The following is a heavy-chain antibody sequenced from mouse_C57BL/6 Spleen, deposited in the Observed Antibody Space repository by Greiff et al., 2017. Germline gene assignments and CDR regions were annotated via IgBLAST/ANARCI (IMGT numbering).Heavy chain of an antibody. V-gene: IGHV5-17*01. D-gene: IGHD2-4*01. CDR1: GFTFSDYG. J-gene: IGHJ4*01. CDR2: ISSGSSTI. Sequence: EVHLVESGGGLVKPGGSLKLSCAASGFTFSDYGMHWVRQSPEKGLEWVAYISSGSSTIYYADTVKGRFTISRDNAKNTLFLQMTSLRSEDTAMYYCARVYDYLYAMDYWGQGTSVTVSS. CDR3: ARVYDYLYAMDY.